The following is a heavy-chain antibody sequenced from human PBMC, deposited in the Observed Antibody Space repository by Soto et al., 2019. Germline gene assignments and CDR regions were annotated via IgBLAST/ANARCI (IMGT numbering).Heavy chain of an antibody. CDR1: GGSISSYY. V-gene: IGHV4-59*01. D-gene: IGHD6-13*01. Sequence: SETLSLTCTVSGGSISSYYWSWIRQPPGKGLEWIGYIYYSGSTNYNPSLKSRVTISVDTSKNQFSLKLSSVTAADTAVYYCARAEGAAAAGRRWFDPWGQGTLVTVSS. CDR3: ARAEGAAAAGRRWFDP. CDR2: IYYSGST. J-gene: IGHJ5*02.